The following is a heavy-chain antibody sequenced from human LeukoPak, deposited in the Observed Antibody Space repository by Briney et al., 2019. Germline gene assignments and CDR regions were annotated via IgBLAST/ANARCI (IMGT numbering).Heavy chain of an antibody. CDR2: VDPEDGET. CDR3: ATVPPYYYGSGSYHWFDP. Sequence: ASVKVSCKVSGYTFTDYYMHWVQQAPGKGLECMGLVDPEDGETIYAEKFQGRVTITADTSTDTAYMELSTLRSEDTAVYYCATVPPYYYGSGSYHWFDPWGQGTLVTVSS. J-gene: IGHJ5*02. V-gene: IGHV1-69-2*01. D-gene: IGHD3-10*01. CDR1: GYTFTDYY.